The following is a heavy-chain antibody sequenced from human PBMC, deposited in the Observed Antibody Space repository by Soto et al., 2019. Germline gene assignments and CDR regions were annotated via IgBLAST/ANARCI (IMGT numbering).Heavy chain of an antibody. V-gene: IGHV1-46*03. Sequence: ASVKVSCKASGYTFTSYYMHWVRQAPGQGLEWMGIINPSGGSTGYAQKFQGRVTMTRDTSTSTVYMELSSLRSEDTAVYYCARGDYCSGWLGVQGRNWFDPWGQGTLVTVSS. CDR2: INPSGGST. CDR3: ARGDYCSGWLGVQGRNWFDP. CDR1: GYTFTSYY. D-gene: IGHD6-19*01. J-gene: IGHJ5*02.